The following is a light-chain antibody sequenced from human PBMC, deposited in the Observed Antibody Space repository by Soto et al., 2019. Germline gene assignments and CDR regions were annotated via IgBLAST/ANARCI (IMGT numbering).Light chain of an antibody. J-gene: IGKJ1*01. CDR1: QSISSW. V-gene: IGKV1-5*01. CDR3: QQYNSYPWT. CDR2: DAS. Sequence: DIQMTQSPSTLSTSVGDRVTITCRASQSISSWLAWYQQKPGKAPKLLIYDASSFESGVPSRFSGSGSGPEFTLTISSLHPDDFATYYCQQYNSYPWTFGQGTRVELK.